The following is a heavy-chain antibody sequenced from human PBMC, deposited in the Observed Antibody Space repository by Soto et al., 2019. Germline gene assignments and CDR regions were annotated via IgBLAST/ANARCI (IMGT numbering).Heavy chain of an antibody. D-gene: IGHD2-15*01. J-gene: IGHJ4*02. CDR2: ISGSGGST. CDR1: GFTFSSYA. V-gene: IGHV3-23*01. Sequence: GGSLRLSCAASGFTFSSYAMSWVRQAPGKGLEWVSAISGSGGSTYYADSVKGRFTISRDNSKNTLYLQMNSLRAEDTAVYYCAKAQDTPLLDIVVVVAAIDYWGQGTLVTVSS. CDR3: AKAQDTPLLDIVVVVAAIDY.